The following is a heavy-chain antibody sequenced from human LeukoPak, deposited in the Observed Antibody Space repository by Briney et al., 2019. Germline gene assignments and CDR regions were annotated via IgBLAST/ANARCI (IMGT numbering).Heavy chain of an antibody. CDR3: ARDQIFEWRVIATVDYYYGMDV. V-gene: IGHV4-39*07. J-gene: IGHJ6*02. CDR1: GGSISSSSYY. CDR2: IYYSGST. D-gene: IGHD3-3*01. Sequence: PSETLSLTCTVYGGSISSSSYYWGWIRQPPGKGLEGIGSIYYSGSTYYNPSLKSRVTISVDTSKNQFYLKPSTVTAADTAVYYCARDQIFEWRVIATVDYYYGMDVGGQGTTVTVSS.